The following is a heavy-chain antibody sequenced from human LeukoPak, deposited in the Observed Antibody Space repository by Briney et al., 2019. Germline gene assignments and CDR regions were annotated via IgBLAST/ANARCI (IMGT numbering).Heavy chain of an antibody. V-gene: IGHV3-9*01. CDR3: ARDKPLSGYYYGMDV. CDR1: GFTFDDYA. D-gene: IGHD1-26*01. Sequence: GRSLRLSCAASGFTFDDYAMHWVRQAPGKGLEWVSGISWNSGSIGYADSVKGRFTISRDNAKNSLYLQMNSLRAEDTAVYYCARDKPLSGYYYGMDVWGQGTTVTVSS. J-gene: IGHJ6*02. CDR2: ISWNSGSI.